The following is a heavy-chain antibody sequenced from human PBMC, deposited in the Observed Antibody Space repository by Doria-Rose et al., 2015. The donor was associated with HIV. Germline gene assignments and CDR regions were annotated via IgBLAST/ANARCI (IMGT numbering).Heavy chain of an antibody. CDR2: IFSDDER. D-gene: IGHD6-13*01. V-gene: IGHV2-26*01. CDR3: ARIKSSRWYHKYYFDF. Sequence: QITLKESGPVLVKPTETLTLTCTVSGVSLSSPGMGVSWIRQPPGKALEWLANIFSDDERSYKTSLQSRLTLSRGTSKSQVVLIMTDMDPVDTATYYCARIKSSRWYHKYYFDFWGQGTLVIVSA. J-gene: IGHJ4*02. CDR1: GVSLSSPGMG.